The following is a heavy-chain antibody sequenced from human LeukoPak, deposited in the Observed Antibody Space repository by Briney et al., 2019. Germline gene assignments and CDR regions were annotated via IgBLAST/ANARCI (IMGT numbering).Heavy chain of an antibody. J-gene: IGHJ4*02. Sequence: GGSLRLSCAASGFTFSSYGMHWVRQAPGKGLEWVAFIRYDGNNKYYADSVKGRFTISRDNSKNTLYLQMNSLRAEDTAVYYCAKDYSGDYYDTSGPPSGVDYWGQGTLVTVSS. CDR1: GFTFSSYG. CDR2: IRYDGNNK. V-gene: IGHV3-30*02. D-gene: IGHD3-22*01. CDR3: AKDYSGDYYDTSGPPSGVDY.